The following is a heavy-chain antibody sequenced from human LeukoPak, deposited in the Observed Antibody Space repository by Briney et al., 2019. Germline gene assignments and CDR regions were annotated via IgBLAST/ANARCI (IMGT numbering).Heavy chain of an antibody. CDR2: IYPGDSDT. J-gene: IGHJ4*02. D-gene: IGHD6-13*01. CDR3: ARSAGTFRFDY. CDR1: GYSFTNYW. Sequence: GQSLKISCQGSGYSFTNYWIGRLRQMPGKGLQRMGIIYPGDSDTRYSPSFQGQVTISADKSISTAYLQWSSLKASDTAMYYCARSAGTFRFDYWGQGNLVTVSS. V-gene: IGHV5-51*01.